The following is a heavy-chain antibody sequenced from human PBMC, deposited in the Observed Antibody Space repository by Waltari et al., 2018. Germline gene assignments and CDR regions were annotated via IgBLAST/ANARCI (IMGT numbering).Heavy chain of an antibody. Sequence: QVQLQESGPGLVKPSAPLSLTCTVSGYSIRSGYSWGRIRQPPGKGLEWIGSIYHSGSTYYNPSLKSRVTISVDTSKNQFSLKLSSVTAADTAVYYCARCNPGEDNWFDPWGQGTLVTVSS. CDR2: IYHSGST. CDR1: GYSIRSGYS. J-gene: IGHJ5*02. CDR3: ARCNPGEDNWFDP. D-gene: IGHD3-10*01. V-gene: IGHV4-38-2*02.